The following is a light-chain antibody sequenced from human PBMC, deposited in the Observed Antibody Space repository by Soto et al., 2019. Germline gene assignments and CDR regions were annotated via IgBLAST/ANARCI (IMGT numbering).Light chain of an antibody. CDR3: SSHTTYSTRV. V-gene: IGLV2-14*01. J-gene: IGLJ1*01. CDR2: EVS. CDR1: SSDIGSYNY. Sequence: ALTQPASVSGSPGQSIAISCTGTSSDIGSYNYVSWYQQHPGKAPKLMIHEVSNRPSGVSDRFSGSKSGNTASLTISGLQADDEADYYCSSHTTYSTRVFGTGTKVTVL.